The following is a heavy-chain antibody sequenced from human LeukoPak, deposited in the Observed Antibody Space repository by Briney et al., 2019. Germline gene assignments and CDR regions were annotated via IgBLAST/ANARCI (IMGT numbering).Heavy chain of an antibody. CDR1: GGSISSSSYY. J-gene: IGHJ4*02. Sequence: SETLSLTCTVSGGSISSSSYYWGWIRQPPGKGLEWIGSIYYSGSTYYNPSLKSRVTISVDTSKNQFSLKLSSVTAADTAVYYCARDVGGSIDYWGQGTLVTVSS. V-gene: IGHV4-39*07. CDR2: IYYSGST. D-gene: IGHD1-26*01. CDR3: ARDVGGSIDY.